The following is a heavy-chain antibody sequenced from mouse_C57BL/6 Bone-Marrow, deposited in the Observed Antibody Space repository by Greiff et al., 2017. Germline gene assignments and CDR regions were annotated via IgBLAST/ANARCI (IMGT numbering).Heavy chain of an antibody. Sequence: VQLQQPGAELVKPGASVKLSCKASGYTFTSYWMHWVKQRPGQGLEWIGMIHPNSGSTNYNEKFKSKATLTVDKSSSTAYMQLSSLTSEDSAVYYCARRGYDYDKDWFAYWGQGTLVTVSA. CDR2: IHPNSGST. J-gene: IGHJ3*01. D-gene: IGHD2-4*01. V-gene: IGHV1-64*01. CDR3: ARRGYDYDKDWFAY. CDR1: GYTFTSYW.